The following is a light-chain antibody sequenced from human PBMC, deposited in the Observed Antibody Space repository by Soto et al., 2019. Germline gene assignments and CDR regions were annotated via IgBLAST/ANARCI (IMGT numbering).Light chain of an antibody. V-gene: IGKV1-5*03. CDR3: QQYSDHWT. CDR2: KAS. J-gene: IGKJ1*01. Sequence: DIQLTQSPSTLSASVGDRVTITCRASRSIINWLAWYQWKSGKGPKLLIYKASNLQTGVPSRFSGSGYGTEFTLTISSLQPDDVATYYCQQYSDHWTFGQGTKVDIK. CDR1: RSIINW.